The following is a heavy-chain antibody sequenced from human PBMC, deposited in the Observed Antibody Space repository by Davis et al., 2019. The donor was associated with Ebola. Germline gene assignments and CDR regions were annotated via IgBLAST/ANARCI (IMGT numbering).Heavy chain of an antibody. Sequence: SQTLSLTRAVSGGSISSGGYSWSWIRQPPGKGLEWIGYIYHSGSTYYNPSLTSHVTISVHTSKNQFSLKLSSVTAAEPAVYYCARVGELGIISFGYFDYWGQGTLVTVSS. CDR2: IYHSGST. J-gene: IGHJ4*02. CDR3: ARVGELGIISFGYFDY. D-gene: IGHD7-27*01. CDR1: GGSISSGGYS. V-gene: IGHV4-30-2*05.